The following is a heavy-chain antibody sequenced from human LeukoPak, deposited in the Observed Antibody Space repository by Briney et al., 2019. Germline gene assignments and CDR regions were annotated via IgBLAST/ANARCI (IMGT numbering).Heavy chain of an antibody. CDR3: AQYRRITMVRGGFYNGNWFDP. CDR1: GFSLSTSGVG. Sequence: ESGPTLVRPTQTLTLTCTFSGFSLSTSGVGVGWIRQPPGKALEWPALIYWDDDKRYSPSLKSRLTITKDTSKNQVVLTMTNMDPVDTATYYCAQYRRITMVRGGFYNGNWFDPRGQGTLVTVSS. CDR2: IYWDDDK. D-gene: IGHD3-10*01. J-gene: IGHJ5*02. V-gene: IGHV2-5*02.